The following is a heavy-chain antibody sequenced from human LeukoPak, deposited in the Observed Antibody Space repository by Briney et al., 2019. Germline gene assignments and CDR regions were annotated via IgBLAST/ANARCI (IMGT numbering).Heavy chain of an antibody. CDR1: GFTFSNAW. V-gene: IGHV3-15*01. CDR2: IKSKTDGGTT. CDR3: AKDQFWFGESNAFDY. J-gene: IGHJ4*02. Sequence: PGGSLRLSCAASGFTFSNAWMSWVRQAPGKGLEWVGRIKSKTDGGTTDYAAPVKGRFTISRDDSKNTLYLQMNSLKTEDTAVYYCAKDQFWFGESNAFDYWGQGTLVTVSS. D-gene: IGHD3-10*01.